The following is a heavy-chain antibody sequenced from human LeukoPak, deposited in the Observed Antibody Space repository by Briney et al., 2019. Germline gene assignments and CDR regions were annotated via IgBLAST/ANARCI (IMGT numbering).Heavy chain of an antibody. J-gene: IGHJ4*02. Sequence: GASVKVSCKASGYTFSMYNMHWVRQAPGQGLEWMGRIIPILGIANYAQKFQGRVTITADKSTSTAYMELSSLRSEDTAVYYCAREGLDSSSWPAGEEGYWGQGTLVTVSS. CDR1: GYTFSMYN. CDR3: AREGLDSSSWPAGEEGY. V-gene: IGHV1-69*04. CDR2: IIPILGIA. D-gene: IGHD6-13*01.